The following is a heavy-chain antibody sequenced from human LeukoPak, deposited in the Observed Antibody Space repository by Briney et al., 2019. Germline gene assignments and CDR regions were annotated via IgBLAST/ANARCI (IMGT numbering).Heavy chain of an antibody. Sequence: VSGISWNSCSIGYADSVKGRFIISRDNAKNSLYLQMNSLRAEDTALYYCAKEALGTAFDYWGQGTLVTVSS. CDR3: AKEALGTAFDY. V-gene: IGHV3-9*01. CDR2: ISWNSCSI. D-gene: IGHD7-27*01. J-gene: IGHJ4*02.